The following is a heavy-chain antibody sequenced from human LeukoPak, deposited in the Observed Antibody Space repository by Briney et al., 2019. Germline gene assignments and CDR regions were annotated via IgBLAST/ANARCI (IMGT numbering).Heavy chain of an antibody. CDR1: GGSFSGYY. CDR3: ARVVYSGSYLLDY. Sequence: SETLSLTCAVYGGSFSGYYWSWIRQPPGKGLEWIGEINHSGSTNYNPSLKSRVTISVDTSENQFSLKLSSVTAADTAVYYCARVVYSGSYLLDYWGQGTLVTVSS. D-gene: IGHD1-26*01. V-gene: IGHV4-34*01. CDR2: INHSGST. J-gene: IGHJ4*02.